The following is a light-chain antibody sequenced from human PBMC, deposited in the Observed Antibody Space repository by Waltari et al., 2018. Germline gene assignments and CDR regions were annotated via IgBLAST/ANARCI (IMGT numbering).Light chain of an antibody. J-gene: IGKJ1*01. CDR3: HQRVNWST. CDR2: DAS. V-gene: IGKV3-11*01. Sequence: EVVLTQSPVTLSLSPGERATLSCRASQSVSRYLEWYQQKPGQAPRLLIYDASNRATGIPARFSGTGSGTDFTLTISSLEPEDFAVYFCHQRVNWSTFGQGTKVEIK. CDR1: QSVSRY.